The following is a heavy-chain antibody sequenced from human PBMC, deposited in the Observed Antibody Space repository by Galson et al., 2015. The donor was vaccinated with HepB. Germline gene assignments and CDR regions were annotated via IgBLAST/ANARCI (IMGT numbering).Heavy chain of an antibody. CDR3: ARAGSYLREAFDI. J-gene: IGHJ3*02. CDR1: GFTFSSYW. D-gene: IGHD1-26*01. Sequence: LRLSCAASGFTFSSYWMSWVRQAPGKGLEWVANIKQDGSEKYYVDSVKGRFTISRDNAKNSLYLQMNSLRAEDTAVYYCARAGSYLREAFDIWGQGTMVTVSS. CDR2: IKQDGSEK. V-gene: IGHV3-7*01.